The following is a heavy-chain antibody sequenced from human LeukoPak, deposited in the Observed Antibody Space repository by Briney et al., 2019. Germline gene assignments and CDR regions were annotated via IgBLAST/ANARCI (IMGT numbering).Heavy chain of an antibody. J-gene: IGHJ3*02. Sequence: SETLSLTCTVSGGSISSYYWSWTRQPPGKGLEWIGYIYYSGSTNYNPSLKSRVTISVDTSKNQFSLKLSSVTAADTAVYYCARVRGWSSSSPLAFDIWGQGTMVTVSS. CDR1: GGSISSYY. CDR3: ARVRGWSSSSPLAFDI. CDR2: IYYSGST. D-gene: IGHD6-6*01. V-gene: IGHV4-59*01.